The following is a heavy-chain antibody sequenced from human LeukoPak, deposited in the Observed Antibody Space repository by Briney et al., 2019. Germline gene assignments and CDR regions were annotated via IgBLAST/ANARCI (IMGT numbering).Heavy chain of an antibody. D-gene: IGHD5-12*01. CDR3: ARVVATPPSGPYYFDY. CDR1: GGSFSGYC. Sequence: SETLSLTCAVYGGSFSGYCWSWIRQPPGKGLEWIGEINHSGSTNYNPYLKSRVTISVDTSKNQFSLKLSSVTAADTAVYYCARVVATPPSGPYYFDYWGQGTLVTVSS. J-gene: IGHJ4*02. CDR2: INHSGST. V-gene: IGHV4-34*01.